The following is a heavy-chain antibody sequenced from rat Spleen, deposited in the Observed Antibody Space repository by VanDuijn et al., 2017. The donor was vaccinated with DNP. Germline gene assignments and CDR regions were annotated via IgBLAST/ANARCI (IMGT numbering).Heavy chain of an antibody. CDR3: AKVRTTGVPGFAY. V-gene: IGHV5-31*01. Sequence: EVQLVESGGDLVQPGRSLKLSCVASGFRFNNYWMTWIRQVPGKGLEWFASITSSGSDTYYPDSVKGRFTISRDNAENTVYLQMNSLRSEDTATYYCAKVRTTGVPGFAYWGQGALVTVSS. CDR2: ITSSGSDT. CDR1: GFRFNNYW. D-gene: IGHD1-11*01. J-gene: IGHJ3*01.